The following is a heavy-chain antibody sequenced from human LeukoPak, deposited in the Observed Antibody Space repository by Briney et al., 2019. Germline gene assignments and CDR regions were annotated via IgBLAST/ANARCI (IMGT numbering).Heavy chain of an antibody. CDR1: GFTFSSYS. Sequence: GGSLRLSCAASGFTFSSYSMNWVRQAPGKGLEWVSSISSSSSYIYYADSVKGRFTISRDNAKNSLYLQMNSLRAEDTAVYCCARDHLTGVYDTSSTDIWGQGTMVTVSS. D-gene: IGHD3-22*01. CDR3: ARDHLTGVYDTSSTDI. CDR2: ISSSSSYI. V-gene: IGHV3-21*01. J-gene: IGHJ3*02.